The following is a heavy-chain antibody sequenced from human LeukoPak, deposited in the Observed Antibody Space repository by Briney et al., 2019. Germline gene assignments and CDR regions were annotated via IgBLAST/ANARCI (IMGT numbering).Heavy chain of an antibody. CDR3: ARSFYSGSYYRLNS. V-gene: IGHV3-23*01. J-gene: IGHJ4*02. CDR2: ISGSGESI. D-gene: IGHD1-26*01. CDR1: GFTFDSYA. Sequence: GGALRLSCGASGFTFDSYAMSWVRQAPGKGLEWVSAISGSGESIYYAHSVKGRFTISRDNSDNTLYLQMNSLKAEDPAIYYCARSFYSGSYYRLNSWGQGTLVTVSS.